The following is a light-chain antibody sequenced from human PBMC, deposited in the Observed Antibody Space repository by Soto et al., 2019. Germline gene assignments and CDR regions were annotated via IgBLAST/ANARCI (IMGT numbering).Light chain of an antibody. V-gene: IGKV3D-20*02. Sequence: EIVLTQSPGTLSLSPGERATLSCRASQSVSSNFVAWYQEKPGQAPRLLIYGASSRATGIPDRFSGSGSGTDFTLTISSLEPEDSAVYYCQQRHMWPITFGQGTRLEIK. CDR3: QQRHMWPIT. J-gene: IGKJ5*01. CDR2: GAS. CDR1: QSVSSNF.